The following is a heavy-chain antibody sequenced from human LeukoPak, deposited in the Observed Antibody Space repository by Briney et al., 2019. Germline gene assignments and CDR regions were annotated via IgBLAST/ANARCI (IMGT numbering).Heavy chain of an antibody. CDR2: ISPRDSHA. J-gene: IGHJ4*02. V-gene: IGHV5-51*01. CDR3: ARQGSGGRFDY. CDR1: GYTFSSYY. Sequence: GESLKISCQSSGYTFSSYYIVWVRQVPGKGLEWVGIISPRDSHATYSPSFQGRVTLSADKSVSTAFLRWSSLKASDTAMYYCARQGSGGRFDYWGQGTLVTVSS. D-gene: IGHD2-15*01.